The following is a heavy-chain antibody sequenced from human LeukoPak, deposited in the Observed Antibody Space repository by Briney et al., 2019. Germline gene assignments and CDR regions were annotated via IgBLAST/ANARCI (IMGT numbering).Heavy chain of an antibody. D-gene: IGHD2-15*01. V-gene: IGHV4-39*01. CDR3: ARRPVVVAAKGRYFDY. CDR1: GFTFSSYSMN. CDR2: IYYSGST. J-gene: IGHJ4*02. Sequence: PGGSLRLSCAASGFTFSSYSMNWVRQPPGKGLEWIGSIYYSGSTYYNPSLKSRVTISVDTSKNQFSLKLSSVTAADTAVYYCARRPVVVAAKGRYFDYWGQGTLVTVSS.